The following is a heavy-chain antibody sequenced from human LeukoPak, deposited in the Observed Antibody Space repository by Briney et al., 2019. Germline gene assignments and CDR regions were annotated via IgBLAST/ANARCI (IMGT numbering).Heavy chain of an antibody. CDR3: ANFDIVYSWFDP. CDR2: ISGSGGST. D-gene: IGHD2-15*01. V-gene: IGHV3-23*01. J-gene: IGHJ5*02. Sequence: PGGSLRLSCAASGFTFSSYAMSWVRQAPGKGLEWVSAISGSGGSTYYADSVKGRFTISRDNSKNTLYLQMNSLRAEDTAVYYCANFDIVYSWFDPWGQGTLVTVSS. CDR1: GFTFSSYA.